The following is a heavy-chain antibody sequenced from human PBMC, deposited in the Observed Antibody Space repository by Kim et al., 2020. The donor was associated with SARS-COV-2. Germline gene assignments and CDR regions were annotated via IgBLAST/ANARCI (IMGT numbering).Heavy chain of an antibody. Sequence: GGSLRLSSAASGFTFSRSWMHWVRQAPGKGLVWVSRINSDGSSTSYADSVKGRFTISRDNAKNTLYLQMNSLRAEDTAVYYCARVGHLGADYWGAQLYYFDYWGQGTLVTVSS. CDR1: GFTFSRSW. D-gene: IGHD7-27*01. V-gene: IGHV3-74*01. J-gene: IGHJ4*02. CDR3: ARVGHLGADYWGAQLYYFDY. CDR2: INSDGSST.